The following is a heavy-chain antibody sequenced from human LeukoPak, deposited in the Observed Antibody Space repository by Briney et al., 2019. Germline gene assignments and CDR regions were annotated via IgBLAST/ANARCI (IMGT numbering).Heavy chain of an antibody. V-gene: IGHV3-9*03. Sequence: GGSLRLSCAASGFTFDDYARHWVRQAPGKGLEWVSGISWNGGSIGYADSVKGRFTISRDNAKNSLYLQMHSLRSEGMPLYYPAKDDREYHDHSLDYFDPWGRGTLVTVSS. J-gene: IGHJ2*01. CDR3: AKDDREYHDHSLDYFDP. CDR2: ISWNGGSI. D-gene: IGHD3-16*01. CDR1: GFTFDDYA.